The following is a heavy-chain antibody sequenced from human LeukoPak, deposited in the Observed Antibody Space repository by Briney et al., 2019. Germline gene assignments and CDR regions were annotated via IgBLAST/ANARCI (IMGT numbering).Heavy chain of an antibody. V-gene: IGHV4-59*12. CDR3: ARDRWGVKDY. D-gene: IGHD3-16*01. J-gene: IGHJ4*02. CDR1: GGSISSYY. Sequence: SETLSLTCTVSGGSISSYYWSWIRQPPGKGLEWIGYIYYSGSTNYNPSLKSRVTISVDTSKNQFSLKLSSVTAADTAVYYCARDRWGVKDYWGQGTLVTVSS. CDR2: IYYSGST.